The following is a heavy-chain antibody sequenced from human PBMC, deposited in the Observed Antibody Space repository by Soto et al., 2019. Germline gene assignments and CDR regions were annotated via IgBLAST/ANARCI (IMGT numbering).Heavy chain of an antibody. J-gene: IGHJ6*03. CDR1: GFTFSSYA. Sequence: GGSLRLSCAASGFTFSSYAMSWVRQAPGKGLEWVSAISGSGGSTYYADSVKGRFTISRDNSKNTLYLQMNSLRAEDTAVYYCSSPSAAPYYYYYYMDVWGKGTTVTVSS. D-gene: IGHD6-6*01. CDR3: SSPSAAPYYYYYYMDV. V-gene: IGHV3-23*01. CDR2: ISGSGGST.